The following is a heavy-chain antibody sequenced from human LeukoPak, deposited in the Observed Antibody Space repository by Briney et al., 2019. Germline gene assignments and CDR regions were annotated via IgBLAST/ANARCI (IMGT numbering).Heavy chain of an antibody. D-gene: IGHD4-17*01. CDR1: GYSIRSGYH. CDR2: IYHSGNT. CDR3: ARVDYGDDSPFDS. J-gene: IGHJ4*02. Sequence: SDTLSLTCAVSGYSIRSGYHWGWIRQPPGKGLEWMGIIYHSGNTFYNPSLKSRVTISVDTSKNQFFLNLTSVAAADTAVYYCARVDYGDDSPFDSWGQGTLVTVSS. V-gene: IGHV4-38-2*01.